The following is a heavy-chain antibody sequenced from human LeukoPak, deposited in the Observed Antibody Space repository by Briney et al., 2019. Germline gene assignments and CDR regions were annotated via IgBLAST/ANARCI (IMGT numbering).Heavy chain of an antibody. CDR3: AKGVIPAVGY. Sequence: PGGSLRLSCAASGFTFSNYAMSWVRQAPGKGLEWVSGISGSGGSTYYADSVKGRFTISRDNSKNTLYLQMNSLRAEDTAVYYCAKGVIPAVGYWGQGTLVTVSS. D-gene: IGHD2-2*01. CDR2: ISGSGGST. CDR1: GFTFSNYA. V-gene: IGHV3-23*01. J-gene: IGHJ4*02.